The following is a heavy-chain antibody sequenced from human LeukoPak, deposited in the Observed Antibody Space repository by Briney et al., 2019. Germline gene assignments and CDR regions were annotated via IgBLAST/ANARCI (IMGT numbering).Heavy chain of an antibody. Sequence: ASVKVSCKASGGTFSSYAISWVRQAPGQGLEWMGGIIPIFGTANYAQKFQGSVTITADKSTSTAYMELSSLRSEDTAVYYCARGDGDYGWFDPWGQGTLVTVSS. CDR3: ARGDGDYGWFDP. CDR2: IIPIFGTA. J-gene: IGHJ5*02. V-gene: IGHV1-69*06. CDR1: GGTFSSYA. D-gene: IGHD4-17*01.